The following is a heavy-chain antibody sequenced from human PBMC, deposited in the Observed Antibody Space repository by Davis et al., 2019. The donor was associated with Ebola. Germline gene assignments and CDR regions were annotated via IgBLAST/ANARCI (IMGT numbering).Heavy chain of an antibody. D-gene: IGHD4-17*01. J-gene: IGHJ4*02. CDR1: GFTFSSYA. Sequence: GESLKISCAASGFTFSSYAMSWVRQAPGKGLEWVSVISSDGTTYFADSVKGRFTISRDNFKNTLYLQMNSLRAEDTATYYCARHHGAYITFDSWGQGTLVTVSS. CDR3: ARHHGAYITFDS. CDR2: ISSDGTT. V-gene: IGHV3-23*03.